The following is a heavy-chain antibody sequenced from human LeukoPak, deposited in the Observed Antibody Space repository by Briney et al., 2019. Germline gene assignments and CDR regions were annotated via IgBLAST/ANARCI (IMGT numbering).Heavy chain of an antibody. D-gene: IGHD2-15*01. Sequence: SETLSLTCAVSGGSISSGNWWSWVRQPPGKGLECIGEIHHSGSTNYNPSLKNRVTISVDKSKNQFSLKLTSVTAADTAVYYCARDRRPNCSGGSCYSPYHYYGMDVWGQGTTVTVSS. CDR2: IHHSGST. CDR1: GGSISSGNW. J-gene: IGHJ6*02. CDR3: ARDRRPNCSGGSCYSPYHYYGMDV. V-gene: IGHV4-4*02.